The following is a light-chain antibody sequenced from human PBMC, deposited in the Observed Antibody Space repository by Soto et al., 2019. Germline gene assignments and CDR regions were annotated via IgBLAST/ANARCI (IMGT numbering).Light chain of an antibody. Sequence: QSALTQPPSASGTPGQRVTISCSGSRSSIGSNTVNWYQHLPGSAPKLLIYSNNHRPSGVPDRFSASKAGASASLAISGLQSGDEGDYYCAAWDASLGGFYVFGSGTKVTVL. J-gene: IGLJ1*01. CDR3: AAWDASLGGFYV. CDR2: SNN. CDR1: RSSIGSNT. V-gene: IGLV1-44*01.